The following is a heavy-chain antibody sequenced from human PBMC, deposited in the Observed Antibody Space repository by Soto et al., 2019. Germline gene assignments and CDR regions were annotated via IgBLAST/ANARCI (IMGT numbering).Heavy chain of an antibody. V-gene: IGHV1-46*01. CDR2: INPSGGST. D-gene: IGHD3-9*01. CDR3: ATVGTGTGEPPRDYYYYGMDV. Sequence: GASVKVSCQASGYTFTSYYMHWVRQAPGQGLEWMGIINPSGGSTSYAQKFQGRVTMTRDTSTDTAYMELSSLRSEDTAVYYCATVGTGTGEPPRDYYYYGMDVWGQGTTVTVSS. J-gene: IGHJ6*02. CDR1: GYTFTSYY.